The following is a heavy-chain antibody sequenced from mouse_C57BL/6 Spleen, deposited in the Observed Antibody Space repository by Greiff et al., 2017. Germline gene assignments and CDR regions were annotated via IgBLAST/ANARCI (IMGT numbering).Heavy chain of an antibody. D-gene: IGHD1-1*01. CDR1: GFTFSSYA. CDR2: ISSGGDYI. V-gene: IGHV5-9-1*02. J-gene: IGHJ2*01. CDR3: TRAITTVVRVYFDY. Sequence: EVKLVESGEGLVKPGGSLKLSCAASGFTFSSYAMSWVRQTPEKRLEWVAYISSGGDYIYYADTVKGRFTISRDNARNTLYLQMSSLKSEYTAMYYCTRAITTVVRVYFDYWGQGTTLTVSS.